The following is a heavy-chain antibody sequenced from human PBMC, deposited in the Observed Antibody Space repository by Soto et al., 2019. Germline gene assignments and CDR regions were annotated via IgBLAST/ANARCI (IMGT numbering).Heavy chain of an antibody. J-gene: IGHJ4*02. V-gene: IGHV4-39*01. D-gene: IGHD3-3*01. Sequence: QLQLQESGPGLVKPSETLSLTCTVSGGSISSSSYYWGWIRQPPGKGLEWIGSIYYSGSTYYNPSLKSRVTISVDTSKNQFSLKLSSVTAADTAVYYCARLSGVNFWSGYYTGGHHYFDYWGQGTLVTVSS. CDR3: ARLSGVNFWSGYYTGGHHYFDY. CDR2: IYYSGST. CDR1: GGSISSSSYY.